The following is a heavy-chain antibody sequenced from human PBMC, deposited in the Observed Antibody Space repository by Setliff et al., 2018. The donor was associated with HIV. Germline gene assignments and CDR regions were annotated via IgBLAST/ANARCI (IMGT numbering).Heavy chain of an antibody. CDR2: ISTSGTT. V-gene: IGHV4-61*09. CDR1: GDSITSGTYY. J-gene: IGHJ4*02. Sequence: PSETLSLTCTVSGDSITSGTYYWSWIRQPAGMRLEWIGHISTSGTTNYNPSLKSRVTISADTSKNQFSLNLTSVTAADTAVYYCARGRFVGFDYWGQGTLVTVSS. D-gene: IGHD3-16*02. CDR3: ARGRFVGFDY.